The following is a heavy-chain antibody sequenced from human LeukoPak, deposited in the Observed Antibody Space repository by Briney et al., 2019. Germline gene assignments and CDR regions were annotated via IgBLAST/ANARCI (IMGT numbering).Heavy chain of an antibody. CDR2: INPNSGGT. Sequence: EASVKVSCKASGYTFTGYYMHWVRQAPGQGLEWMGWINPNSGGTNYAQKFQGRVTMTRDTSISTAYMELSRLRSDDTAVYYCARDTYGLGSSDFDYWGQGTLVTVSS. D-gene: IGHD3-10*01. J-gene: IGHJ4*02. CDR1: GYTFTGYY. CDR3: ARDTYGLGSSDFDY. V-gene: IGHV1-2*02.